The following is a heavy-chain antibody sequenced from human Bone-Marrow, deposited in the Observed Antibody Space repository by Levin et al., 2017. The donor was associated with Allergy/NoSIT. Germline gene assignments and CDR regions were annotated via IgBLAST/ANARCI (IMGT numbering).Heavy chain of an antibody. CDR2: IHHSGST. Sequence: SETLSLTCAVSGYSISDGYWWSWLRQPPGKGLEWIGEIHHSGSTNYNPSLESRVRASVDKSKNQLSLKVSSVTAADTAVYFCARNGEYSSDYWGQGTLVTVSS. D-gene: IGHD2-15*01. CDR1: GYSISDGYW. CDR3: ARNGEYSSDY. J-gene: IGHJ4*02. V-gene: IGHV4-4*02.